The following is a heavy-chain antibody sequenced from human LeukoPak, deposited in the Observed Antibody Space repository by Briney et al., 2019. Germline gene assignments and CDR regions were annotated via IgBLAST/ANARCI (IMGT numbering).Heavy chain of an antibody. V-gene: IGHV3-48*03. Sequence: QAGGSLRLSCAASGFTFSSYEMNWVRQAPGKGLEWVSYISSSSSTIKYADSVKGRFTISRDNAKNSLYLQMNSLKTEDTAVYYCTRAHSSGWYYFDYWGQGTLVTVSS. CDR3: TRAHSSGWYYFDY. J-gene: IGHJ4*02. CDR2: ISSSSSTI. D-gene: IGHD6-19*01. CDR1: GFTFSSYE.